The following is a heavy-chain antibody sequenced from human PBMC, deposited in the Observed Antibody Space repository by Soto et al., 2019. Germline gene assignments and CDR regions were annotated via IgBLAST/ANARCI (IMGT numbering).Heavy chain of an antibody. CDR3: ARDQGGGSSWYGSWFDP. CDR1: GGTFSSYA. D-gene: IGHD6-13*01. V-gene: IGHV1-69*01. J-gene: IGHJ5*02. CDR2: IIPIFGTA. Sequence: QVQLVQSGAEVKKPGSSVKVSCKASGGTFSSYAISWVRQAPGQGLEWMGGIIPIFGTANYAQKFQGRVTITADDSTSTAYMELSSLRSEDTAVYYCARDQGGGSSWYGSWFDPWGQGTLVTVSS.